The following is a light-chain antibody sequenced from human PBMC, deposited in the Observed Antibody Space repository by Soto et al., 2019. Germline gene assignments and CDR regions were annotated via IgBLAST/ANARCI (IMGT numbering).Light chain of an antibody. CDR1: RSDVGGYNY. J-gene: IGLJ2*01. CDR3: SSYTSSTTLG. Sequence: QSALTQPASVSGSPGQSITISCTGTRSDVGGYNYVSWYQQHPGKAPKLMIYEVSNRPSGVSNRFSGSKSGNTASLTISGLQAEAEADYYCSSYTSSTTLGFGGGTKLTVL. CDR2: EVS. V-gene: IGLV2-14*01.